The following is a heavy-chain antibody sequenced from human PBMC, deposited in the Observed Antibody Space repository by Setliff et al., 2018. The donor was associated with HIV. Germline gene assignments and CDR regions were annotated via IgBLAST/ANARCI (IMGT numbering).Heavy chain of an antibody. J-gene: IGHJ3*02. CDR3: ARVTPYCGGDCFDAFDI. CDR1: GYTLKELS. D-gene: IGHD2-21*02. V-gene: IGHV1-24*01. Sequence: GASVKVSCKVSGYTLKELSIHWVRQAPGEGLEWMGGFDSEDGKRIYAQNFQGRVTMTRNTSISTAYMELRSLRSEDTAVYFCARVTPYCGGDCFDAFDIWGQGTMVTVSS. CDR2: FDSEDGKR.